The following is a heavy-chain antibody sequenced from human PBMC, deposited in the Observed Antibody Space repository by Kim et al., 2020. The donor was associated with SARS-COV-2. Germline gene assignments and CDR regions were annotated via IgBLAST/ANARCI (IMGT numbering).Heavy chain of an antibody. Sequence: RKASQDFQGRVTITRDTAESIVYMELSSLRSEDTAVYYCARGQGSWAMDVWGQGTTVTVSS. D-gene: IGHD3-10*01. CDR3: ARGQGSWAMDV. J-gene: IGHJ6*02. CDR2: R. V-gene: IGHV1-3*01.